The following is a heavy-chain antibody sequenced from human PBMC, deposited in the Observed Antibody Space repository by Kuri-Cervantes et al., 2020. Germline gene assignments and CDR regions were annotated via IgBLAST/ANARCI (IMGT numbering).Heavy chain of an antibody. CDR1: GFTFSSYA. J-gene: IGHJ4*02. CDR2: ISGSGGNT. V-gene: IGHV3-23*01. D-gene: IGHD3-10*01. CDR3: AKDLYYYGSGSYYGY. Sequence: GGSLRLSCAASGFTFSSYAMSWVRQAPGKGLEWVSAISGSGGNTYYADSVKGRFTISRDNSKNTLYLQMNSLRAEDTAVYYCAKDLYYYGSGSYYGYWGQGTLVTVSS.